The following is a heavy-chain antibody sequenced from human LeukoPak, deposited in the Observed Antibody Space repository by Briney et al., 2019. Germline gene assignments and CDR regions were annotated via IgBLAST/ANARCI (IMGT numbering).Heavy chain of an antibody. V-gene: IGHV1-24*01. CDR3: ATDRVYRSSGRSWGFFDY. Sequence: ASVKVSCKISVYSLSDLSIHWVREAPGEGLAWMGGFDSENNKMVYSQKFQGRVTMTEDTSADTAYMELTSLRSEDTAVYFCATDRVYRSSGRSWGFFDYWGQGTLVIVPS. J-gene: IGHJ4*02. CDR2: FDSENNKM. D-gene: IGHD6-19*01. CDR1: VYSLSDLS.